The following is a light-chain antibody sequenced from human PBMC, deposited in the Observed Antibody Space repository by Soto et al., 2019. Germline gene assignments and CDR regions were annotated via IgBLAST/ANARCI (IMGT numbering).Light chain of an antibody. J-gene: IGLJ2*01. Sequence: QSALTQPASVSGSPGQSITISCTGTSSDVGGYNYVSWYQQYPGKAPKLMIYEVSNRPSGVSNRFSGSKSGNMASLTISGLQAEDEADYYCSSYTSSSTLVVFGGGTKLTVL. CDR2: EVS. CDR3: SSYTSSSTLVV. V-gene: IGLV2-14*01. CDR1: SSDVGGYNY.